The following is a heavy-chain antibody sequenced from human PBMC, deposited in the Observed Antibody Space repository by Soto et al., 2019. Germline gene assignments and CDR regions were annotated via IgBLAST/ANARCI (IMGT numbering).Heavy chain of an antibody. V-gene: IGHV1-3*05. CDR2: INAGNGNT. CDR3: ARGSGYYYWDDY. D-gene: IGHD3-22*01. CDR1: GYTFTSYA. J-gene: IGHJ4*02. Sequence: QVKLVQSGAEEKKPGASVKVSCKASGYTFTSYAMHWVRQAPGQRLEWMGWINAGNGNTKYSQKFQGRVTITRDTSASTADMELSSLRSEDTAVYYCARGSGYYYWDDYWGQGTLVTVSS.